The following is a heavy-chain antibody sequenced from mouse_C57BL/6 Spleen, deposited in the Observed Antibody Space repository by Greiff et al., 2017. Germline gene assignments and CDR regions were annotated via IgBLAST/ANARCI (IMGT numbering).Heavy chain of an antibody. Sequence: VQLQQSGAELVRPGASVKLSCTASGFNIKDYYMHWVKQRPEQGLEWIGRIDPEDGDTEYAPKFQGKATMTADTSSNTAYLQLSSLTSEDTAVYYCTTPYYSNYGVCAYWGQGTLVTVSA. J-gene: IGHJ3*01. V-gene: IGHV14-1*01. CDR3: TTPYYSNYGVCAY. D-gene: IGHD2-5*01. CDR1: GFNIKDYY. CDR2: IDPEDGDT.